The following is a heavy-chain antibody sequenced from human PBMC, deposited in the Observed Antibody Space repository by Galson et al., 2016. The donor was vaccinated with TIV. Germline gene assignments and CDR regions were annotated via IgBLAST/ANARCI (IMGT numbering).Heavy chain of an antibody. Sequence: SVKVSCKASGYTFNNFGVSWVRQAPGQGLEWMGWISVYNGETNYAQKFQDRVTLTTDTSKNAAYMELRSLTSDDTAVYYCARSGYTYGLIGLPSSYCYFDLWGRGTLVTVSS. D-gene: IGHD5-18*01. CDR3: ARSGYTYGLIGLPSSYCYFDL. CDR2: ISVYNGET. V-gene: IGHV1-18*01. CDR1: GYTFNNFG. J-gene: IGHJ2*01.